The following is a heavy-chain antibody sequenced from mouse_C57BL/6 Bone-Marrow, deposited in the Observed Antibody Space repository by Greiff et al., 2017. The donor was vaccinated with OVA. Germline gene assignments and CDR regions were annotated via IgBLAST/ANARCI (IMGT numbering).Heavy chain of an antibody. CDR3: TRHTDYYGSSPYFDF. V-gene: IGHV5-9-3*01. J-gene: IGHJ2*01. Sequence: EVKVEESGGGLVKPGGSLKLSCAASGFTFSRYAMSWVRQTPEKRLEWVATISSGGTYTYYPDSVKGRFTISRDNADNTLYLQMSSLRSEDTAMYYCTRHTDYYGSSPYFDFWGQGTTLTVSS. D-gene: IGHD1-1*01. CDR2: ISSGGTYT. CDR1: GFTFSRYA.